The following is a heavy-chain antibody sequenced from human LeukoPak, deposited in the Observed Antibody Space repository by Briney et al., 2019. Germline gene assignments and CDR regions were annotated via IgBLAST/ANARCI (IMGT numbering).Heavy chain of an antibody. D-gene: IGHD5-12*01. CDR3: SRGSALNRAYSGYDPPFHY. CDR1: GYTFSDYY. V-gene: IGHV1-2*02. CDR2: INPNSGAT. Sequence: ASVKVSCKASGYTFSDYYMHWVRQAPGQGLEWMGWINPNSGATGYAQKFQGRVTMTRDTSISTADMELNCLRSDDTAMYYCSRGSALNRAYSGYDPPFHYWGQGTLVAVSS. J-gene: IGHJ4*02.